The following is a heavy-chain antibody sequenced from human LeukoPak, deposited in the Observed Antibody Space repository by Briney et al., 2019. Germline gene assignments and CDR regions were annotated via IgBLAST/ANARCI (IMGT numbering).Heavy chain of an antibody. CDR3: ARNQNYAYYYYGMDV. Sequence: SETLSLTCAVYGGSFSGYYWSWIRQPPGKGLEWIGEINHSGSTNYNPSLKSRVTISVDTSKYQFSLKLSSVTAADTAVYYCARNQNYAYYYYGMDVWGQGTTVTVSS. D-gene: IGHD1-7*01. CDR2: INHSGST. V-gene: IGHV4-34*01. CDR1: GGSFSGYY. J-gene: IGHJ6*02.